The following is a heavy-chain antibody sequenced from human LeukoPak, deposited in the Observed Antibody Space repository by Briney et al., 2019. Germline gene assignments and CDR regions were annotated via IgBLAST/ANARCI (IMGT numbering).Heavy chain of an antibody. D-gene: IGHD5-12*01. CDR1: SGSISGRSYY. CDR3: ARAWPPYSFDY. Sequence: SETLSLTCTVSSGSISGRSYYWGWIRQPPGKGLEWIGSVYYTGSTYYNPSLRSRLTILVDSSKNHFSLNLTSVTAADTAVYYCARAWPPYSFDYWGQGTLVTVSS. V-gene: IGHV4-39*02. CDR2: VYYTGST. J-gene: IGHJ4*02.